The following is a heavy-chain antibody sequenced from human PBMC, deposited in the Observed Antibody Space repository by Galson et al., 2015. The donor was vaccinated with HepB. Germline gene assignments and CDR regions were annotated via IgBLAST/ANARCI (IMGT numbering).Heavy chain of an antibody. D-gene: IGHD5-18*01. CDR1: GYNFTNYW. V-gene: IGHV5-51*03. J-gene: IGHJ6*02. CDR2: IYPGDSDT. Sequence: QSGAEVKKPGESLKISCKGSGYNFTNYWIGWVRQMPGKGLEWMGSIYPGDSDTRYSPSFQGQVIISVDKSVSTAYLQWSSLKASDTGMYYCARPHTAGLLDGMDVWGQGTTVTVSS. CDR3: ARPHTAGLLDGMDV.